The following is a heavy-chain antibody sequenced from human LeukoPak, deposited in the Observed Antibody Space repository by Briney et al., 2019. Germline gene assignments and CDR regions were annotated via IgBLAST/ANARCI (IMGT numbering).Heavy chain of an antibody. V-gene: IGHV3-74*01. Sequence: GSLRLSCAASGFTFSSYWMHWVRQAPGKGLVWVSRINSDGSSTSYADSVKGRFTISRDNAKNTLYLQMNSLRAEDTAVYYCARGTWATLYYYYMDVWGKGTTVTVSS. CDR1: GFTFSSYW. CDR2: INSDGSST. J-gene: IGHJ6*03. D-gene: IGHD5-24*01. CDR3: ARGTWATLYYYYMDV.